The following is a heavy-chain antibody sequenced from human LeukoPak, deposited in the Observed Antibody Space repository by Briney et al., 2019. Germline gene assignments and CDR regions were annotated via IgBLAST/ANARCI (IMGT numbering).Heavy chain of an antibody. CDR1: GGSFSGYY. D-gene: IGHD3-22*01. J-gene: IGHJ4*02. CDR2: VNHSGST. Sequence: SETLSLTCAVYGGSFSGYYWSWISQPPGKWLEWIGEVNHSGSTNYNPSLKSRVTISVDTSKNQFSLKLSSVTAADTAVYYCARHKRRYYYDSSGYYYVSLPFDYWGQGTLVTVSS. V-gene: IGHV4-34*01. CDR3: ARHKRRYYYDSSGYYYVSLPFDY.